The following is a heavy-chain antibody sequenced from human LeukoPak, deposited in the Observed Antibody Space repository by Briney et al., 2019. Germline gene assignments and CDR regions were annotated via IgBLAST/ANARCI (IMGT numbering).Heavy chain of an antibody. Sequence: SETLSLTCTVSGGSLSSSVYYWARIRQAPGKGLEWIGSVYYSGSTYYNPSLKSRVSISVDTSKNQFSLKLSSVTAADTAVYYCARGERYYGSGSYYNGSDYWGQGTLVTVSS. CDR3: ARGERYYGSGSYYNGSDY. J-gene: IGHJ4*02. CDR2: VYYSGST. CDR1: GGSLSSSVYY. V-gene: IGHV4-39*07. D-gene: IGHD3-10*01.